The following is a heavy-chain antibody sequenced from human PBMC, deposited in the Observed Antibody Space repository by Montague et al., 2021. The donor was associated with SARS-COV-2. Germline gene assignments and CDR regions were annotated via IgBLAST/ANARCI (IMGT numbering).Heavy chain of an antibody. D-gene: IGHD2-8*02. J-gene: IGHJ5*02. CDR1: GGSISSYY. CDR3: ARHHPDGGVQP. CDR2: IYYSGST. Sequence: SETLSLTCTVSGGSISSYYWSWIRQPPGKGLEWIGYIYYSGSTNYNPSLKSRVTISVDTSKNQFSLKLSSVTAADTAVYYCARHHPDGGVQPWGQGTLVTVSS. V-gene: IGHV4-59*08.